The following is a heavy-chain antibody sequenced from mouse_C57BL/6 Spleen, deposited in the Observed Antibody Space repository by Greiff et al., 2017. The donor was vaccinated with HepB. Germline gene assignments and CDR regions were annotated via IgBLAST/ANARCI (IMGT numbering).Heavy chain of an antibody. J-gene: IGHJ4*01. Sequence: EVQLVESGGGLVKPGGSLKLSCAASGFTFSSYTMSWVRQTPEKRLEWVATISGGGGNTYYPDSVKGRFTISRDNAKNTLYLQMSSLRSEDTALYYCARGDYGNYVHYAMDYWGQGTSVTVSS. CDR2: ISGGGGNT. D-gene: IGHD2-1*01. CDR1: GFTFSSYT. CDR3: ARGDYGNYVHYAMDY. V-gene: IGHV5-9*01.